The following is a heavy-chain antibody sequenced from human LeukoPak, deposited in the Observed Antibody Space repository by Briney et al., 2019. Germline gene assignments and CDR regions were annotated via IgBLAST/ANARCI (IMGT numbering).Heavy chain of an antibody. CDR1: GGTFSSYA. J-gene: IGHJ4*02. CDR2: IIPIFGTA. D-gene: IGHD3-22*01. Sequence: EASVKVSCKASGGTFSSYAISWVRQAPGQGLEWMGGIIPIFGTANYAQKFQGRVTITADKSTSTAYMELSSLRSEDTAVCYCAGPADSSGYYGYYFDYWGQGTLVTVSS. V-gene: IGHV1-69*06. CDR3: AGPADSSGYYGYYFDY.